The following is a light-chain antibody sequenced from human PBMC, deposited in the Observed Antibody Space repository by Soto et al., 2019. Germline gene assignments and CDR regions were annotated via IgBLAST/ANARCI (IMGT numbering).Light chain of an antibody. CDR3: VAWDDSLNGPL. V-gene: IGLV1-44*01. CDR2: SNN. J-gene: IGLJ3*02. CDR1: SSNIGSNT. Sequence: QSVLTQPPSASGTPGQRVTISCSGSSSNIGSNTVNWYQQLPGTAPTLLIYSNNQRPSGVPDRFSGSKSGTSASLAVNGLQSEDEADYYCVAWDDSLNGPLFGGGTKSPS.